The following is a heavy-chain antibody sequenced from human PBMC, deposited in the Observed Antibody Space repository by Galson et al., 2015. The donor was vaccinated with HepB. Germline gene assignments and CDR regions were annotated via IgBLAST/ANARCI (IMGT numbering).Heavy chain of an antibody. CDR3: AGDTSYYFDY. V-gene: IGHV4-59*01. CDR2: IYFGGST. Sequence: LSLTCTVSSDSMRGYYWSWIRQAPGKGLEWIGSIYFGGSTNYNPSLKRRVVMSVDTSRGQFSLQLSSVTAADSAVYYCAGDTSYYFDYWGQGTLVSVSS. J-gene: IGHJ4*02. CDR1: SDSMRGYY.